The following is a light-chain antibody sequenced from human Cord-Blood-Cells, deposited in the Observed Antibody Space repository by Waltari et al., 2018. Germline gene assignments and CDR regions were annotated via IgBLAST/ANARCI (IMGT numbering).Light chain of an antibody. V-gene: IGKV3-20*01. CDR3: QQYGSSPIT. J-gene: IGKJ5*01. CDR2: GAS. CDR1: QSVSSSY. Sequence: DIVLTQYPGTLSLSPGERATLSCRASQSVSSSYLAWYQQKPGQAPTPLIYGASSRATGIPDRFSGSGSETDFTLTISRLEPEDFAVYYCQQYGSSPITFGQGTRLEIK.